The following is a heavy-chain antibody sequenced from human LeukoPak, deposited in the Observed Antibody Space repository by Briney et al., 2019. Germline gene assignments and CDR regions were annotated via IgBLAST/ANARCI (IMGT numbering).Heavy chain of an antibody. CDR3: ARDSSRADSSGWYGFRDAFDI. CDR1: GYTFTGYD. D-gene: IGHD6-19*01. J-gene: IGHJ3*02. CDR2: MNPNSGNT. Sequence: GASVNVSCKASGYTFTGYDINWVRQATGQGLEWMGWMNPNSGNTGYAQKFQGRVTITRNTSISTAYMELSSLRSEDTAVYYCARDSSRADSSGWYGFRDAFDIWGQGTMVTVSS. V-gene: IGHV1-8*03.